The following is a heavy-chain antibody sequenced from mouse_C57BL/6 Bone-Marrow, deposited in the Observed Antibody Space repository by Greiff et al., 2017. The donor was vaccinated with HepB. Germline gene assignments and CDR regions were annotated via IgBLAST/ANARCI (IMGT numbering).Heavy chain of an antibody. Sequence: QVHVKQPGTELVKPGASVKLSCKASGYTFTSYWMHWVKQRPGQGLEWIGNINPSNGGTNYNEKFKSKATLTVDKSSSTAYMQLSSLTSEDSAVYYCARLEDLFYYFDYWGQGTTLTVSS. CDR1: GYTFTSYW. CDR2: INPSNGGT. J-gene: IGHJ2*01. V-gene: IGHV1-53*01. D-gene: IGHD6-2*01. CDR3: ARLEDLFYYFDY.